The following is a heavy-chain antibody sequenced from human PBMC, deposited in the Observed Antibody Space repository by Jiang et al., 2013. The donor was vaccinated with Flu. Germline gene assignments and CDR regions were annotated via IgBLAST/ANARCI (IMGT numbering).Heavy chain of an antibody. CDR1: GGSISSSSYY. CDR2: IYYSGST. D-gene: IGHD4-17*01. Sequence: ETLSLTCTVSGGSISSSSYYWGWIRQPPGKGLEWIGSIYYSGSTYYNPSLKSRVTISVDTSKNQFSLKLSSVTAADTAVYYCARDYGDLRYFDYWGQGTLVTVSS. J-gene: IGHJ4*02. CDR3: ARDYGDLRYFDY. V-gene: IGHV4-39*07.